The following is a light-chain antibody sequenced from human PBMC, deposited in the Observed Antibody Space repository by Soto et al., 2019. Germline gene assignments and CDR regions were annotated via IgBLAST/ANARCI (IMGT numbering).Light chain of an antibody. CDR1: QSVSSSH. CDR3: QLNGLSPIS. CDR2: AAS. Sequence: SVVKRSRVTLCWCAGIRATLSCMASQSVSSSHLAWYQHKPGQAPRLLIYAASSRATGSPDRFSGGLSGTDVGLRVSTPVSADLVVRSSQLNGLSPISVGQGTRLEI. V-gene: IGKV3-20*01. J-gene: IGKJ5*01.